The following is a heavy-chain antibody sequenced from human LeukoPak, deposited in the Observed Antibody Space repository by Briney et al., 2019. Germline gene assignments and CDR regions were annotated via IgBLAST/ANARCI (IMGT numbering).Heavy chain of an antibody. Sequence: LPGKSLRLSCATSGFRFSHHAMNWVRQAPGKGLEWVSSISGSGGSTNYADSVKGRFTISRDNSKNTLYLQMNSLRAEDTAVYYCVNTYYYESGALPDWGQGTLVTVSS. CDR3: VNTYYYESGALPD. V-gene: IGHV3-23*01. CDR1: GFRFSHHA. J-gene: IGHJ4*02. D-gene: IGHD3-22*01. CDR2: ISGSGGST.